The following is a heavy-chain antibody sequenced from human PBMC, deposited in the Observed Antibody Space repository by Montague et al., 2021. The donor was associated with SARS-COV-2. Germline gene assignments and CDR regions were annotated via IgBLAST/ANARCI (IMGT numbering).Heavy chain of an antibody. CDR3: GKNLGSGITDTWFDP. Sequence: TLSLTCTVSGASISSGDSYWSWIRQHPGKGLEWIGFTFHNGGSYYNPYLQSRVLISVDTSKSQLSLKLISVTAADTAVYYWGKNLGSGITDTWFDPWGQGTLVTVSS. CDR1: GASISSGDSY. CDR2: TFHNGGS. V-gene: IGHV4-31*03. D-gene: IGHD1-20*01. J-gene: IGHJ5*02.